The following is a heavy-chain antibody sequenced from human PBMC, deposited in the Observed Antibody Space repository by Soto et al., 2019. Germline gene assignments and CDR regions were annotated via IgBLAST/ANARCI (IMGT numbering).Heavy chain of an antibody. CDR3: AKCPAVAPNYGDY. CDR1: GFTFSSYA. Sequence: GGSLRLSCAASGFTFSSYAMSWVRQAPGKGLEWVSAISGSGGSTYYADSVRGRFTISRDNSKNTLYLQMNSLRAEDTAVYYCAKCPAVAPNYGDYWGQGTLVTVSS. V-gene: IGHV3-23*01. J-gene: IGHJ4*02. D-gene: IGHD6-19*01. CDR2: ISGSGGST.